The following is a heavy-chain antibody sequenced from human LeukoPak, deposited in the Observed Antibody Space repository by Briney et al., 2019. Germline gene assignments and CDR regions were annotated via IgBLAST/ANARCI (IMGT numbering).Heavy chain of an antibody. CDR2: IRYDGSNK. CDR1: GFTFSSYG. CDR3: ARDQFVDTPLDV. Sequence: SGGYLRLSCAASGFTFSSYGMHWVRQAPGKGLEWVAFIRYDGSNKYYADSVKGRFTISRDNSKNTLYLQMNSLRAEDTAVYYCARDQFVDTPLDVWGKGTTVTVSS. D-gene: IGHD5-18*01. V-gene: IGHV3-30*02. J-gene: IGHJ6*04.